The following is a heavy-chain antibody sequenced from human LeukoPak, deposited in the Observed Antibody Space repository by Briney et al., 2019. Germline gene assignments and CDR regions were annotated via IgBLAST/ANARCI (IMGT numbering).Heavy chain of an antibody. D-gene: IGHD1-1*01. CDR3: AKGYNWNDVTYFDY. CDR1: GFTFDDYA. J-gene: IGHJ4*02. CDR2: ISWNSGSI. V-gene: IGHV3-9*01. Sequence: PGGSLRLSCAASGFTFDDYAMHWVRQAPGKGLEWVSGISWNSGSIGYADSVKGRFTISRDNAKNSLYLQMNSLRAEDTALYYCAKGYNWNDVTYFDYWGQGTLVTVSS.